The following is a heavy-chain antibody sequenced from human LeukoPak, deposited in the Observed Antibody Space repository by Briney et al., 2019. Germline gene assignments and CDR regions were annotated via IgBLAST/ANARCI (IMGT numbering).Heavy chain of an antibody. Sequence: ASVKVSCKASGYTFTGYYMHWVRQAPGQGLEWMGWINPNSGGTNYAQKFQGRVTMTRDTSISTAYMELSRLRSDDTAVYYCAXDSSTTVIRFDPWGQGTLVTVSS. CDR1: GYTFTGYY. V-gene: IGHV1-2*02. J-gene: IGHJ5*02. CDR3: AXDSSTTVIRFDP. D-gene: IGHD4-17*01. CDR2: INPNSGGT.